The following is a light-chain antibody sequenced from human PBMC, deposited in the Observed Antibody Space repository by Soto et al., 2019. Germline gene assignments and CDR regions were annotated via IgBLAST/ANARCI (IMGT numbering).Light chain of an antibody. Sequence: DIVMTQSPDSLAVSLGERATINCKSSQSVLFSSNSKNYLAWYQQKPGQPPKLLIYWASTRESGVPDRFTGRGSGTDFTLTISSLQAEDVAVYYCQQYYSALFTFGPGTKVDIK. CDR3: QQYYSALFT. J-gene: IGKJ3*01. V-gene: IGKV4-1*01. CDR2: WAS. CDR1: QSVLFSSNSKNY.